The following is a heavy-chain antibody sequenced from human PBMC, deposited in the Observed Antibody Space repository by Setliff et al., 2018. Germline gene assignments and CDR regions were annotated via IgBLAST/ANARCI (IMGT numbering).Heavy chain of an antibody. CDR3: ARDFLGIHIDHGNALDDY. J-gene: IGHJ4*02. D-gene: IGHD4-17*01. Sequence: GASVKVSCKASGGTFNTYAISWVRQAPGQGLEWMGGIIPIFGTTNYAQKFQGRVTITADESTSTAYMELGSLRSEDTAVYYCARDFLGIHIDHGNALDDYWGQGTLVTVSS. V-gene: IGHV1-69*13. CDR1: GGTFNTYA. CDR2: IIPIFGTT.